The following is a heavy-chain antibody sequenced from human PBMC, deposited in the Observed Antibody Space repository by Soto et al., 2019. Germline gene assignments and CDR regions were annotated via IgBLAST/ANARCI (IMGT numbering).Heavy chain of an antibody. CDR1: GGSISSTNW. D-gene: IGHD6-13*01. Sequence: SETLSLTCVVSGGSISSTNWWTWVRQTPGKGLEWIGEVYHTGSTKYNPSLKNRVTISLDKSNNQFSLYLQMNSLRAEDTAVYYCARDLAGGIPDYWGQGTRVTVSS. CDR2: VYHTGST. J-gene: IGHJ4*02. CDR3: ARDLAGGIPDY. V-gene: IGHV4-4*02.